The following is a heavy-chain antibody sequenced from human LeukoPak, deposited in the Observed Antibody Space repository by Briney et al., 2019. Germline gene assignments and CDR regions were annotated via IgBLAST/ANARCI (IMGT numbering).Heavy chain of an antibody. CDR2: IIPIFGTA. CDR3: ARGTYSSGWSYDAFDI. D-gene: IGHD6-19*01. J-gene: IGHJ3*02. CDR1: GGTFSSCA. Sequence: GASVKVSCKASGGTFSSCAISWVRQAPGQGLEWMGGIIPIFGTANYAQKFQGRVTITADESTSTAYMELSSLRSEDTAVYYCARGTYSSGWSYDAFDIWGQGTMVTVSS. V-gene: IGHV1-69*13.